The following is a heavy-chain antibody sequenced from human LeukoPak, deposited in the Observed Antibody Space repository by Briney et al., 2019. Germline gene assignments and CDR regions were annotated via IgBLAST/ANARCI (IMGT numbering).Heavy chain of an antibody. CDR2: ITGSGGGT. CDR3: AKGGSGWYGDY. D-gene: IGHD6-19*01. Sequence: PGGSLRLSSAASGFTFSTYAVNWVRQAPGKGLEWGSGITGSGGGTYYADSVKGRFTISRDNYKNTLYLQMNSLRAEDTAVYYCAKGGSGWYGDYWGQGTLVTVSS. V-gene: IGHV3-23*01. J-gene: IGHJ4*02. CDR1: GFTFSTYA.